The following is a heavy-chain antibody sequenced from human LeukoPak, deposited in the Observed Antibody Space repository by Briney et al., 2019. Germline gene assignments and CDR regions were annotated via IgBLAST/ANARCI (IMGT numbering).Heavy chain of an antibody. CDR3: ARGYGSGSYFSSYYYYMDV. J-gene: IGHJ6*03. Sequence: SVTVSCKASGGTFSSYAISWVRQAPGQGLEWMGVIIPIFGTANYAQKFQGRVTITTDESTSTAYMELSSLRSEETAVYYCARGYGSGSYFSSYYYYMDVWGKGTTVTVSS. D-gene: IGHD3-10*01. CDR1: GGTFSSYA. CDR2: IIPIFGTA. V-gene: IGHV1-69*05.